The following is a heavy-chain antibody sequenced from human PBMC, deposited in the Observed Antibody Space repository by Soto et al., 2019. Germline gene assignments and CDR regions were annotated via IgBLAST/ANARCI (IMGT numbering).Heavy chain of an antibody. CDR3: ARGGPAHPPSLYTYLYGDYGQGYFDY. CDR1: GGSISSYY. D-gene: IGHD4-17*01. CDR2: IYYSGST. V-gene: IGHV4-59*01. Sequence: SETLSLTCTVSGGSISSYYWSWIRQPPGKGLEWIGYIYYSGSTNYNPSLKSRVTISVDTSKNQFSLKLSSVTAADTAVYYCARGGPAHPPSLYTYLYGDYGQGYFDYWGQGTLVTVSS. J-gene: IGHJ4*02.